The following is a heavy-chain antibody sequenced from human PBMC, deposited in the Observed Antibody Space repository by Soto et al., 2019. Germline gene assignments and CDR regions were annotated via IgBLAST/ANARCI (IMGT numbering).Heavy chain of an antibody. Sequence: PGGSLRLSCTASGFIVSDTYVNWVRQAPGKGLKWVSVISNRGDTHYADSVRGRFSLSRDISDNTLHLQMNNLRVEDTAVYYCAREPRYCRGGSCSITGDAYDIWGQGTMVTVSS. J-gene: IGHJ3*02. CDR1: GFIVSDTY. CDR3: AREPRYCRGGSCSITGDAYDI. CDR2: ISNRGDT. D-gene: IGHD2-15*01. V-gene: IGHV3-66*01.